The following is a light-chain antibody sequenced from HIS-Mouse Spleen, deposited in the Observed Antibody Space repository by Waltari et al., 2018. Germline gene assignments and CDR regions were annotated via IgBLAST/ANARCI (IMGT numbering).Light chain of an antibody. CDR2: DVS. Sequence: QSALTQPASVSGSPGQSITISCTGTSSDVGGYNYVPGYQQHPGKAPKLMIYDVSNRPSGVSNRFSGSKSGNTASLTISGLQAEDEADYYCSSYTSSSTLVFGTGTKVTVL. V-gene: IGLV2-14*03. CDR3: SSYTSSSTLV. CDR1: SSDVGGYNY. J-gene: IGLJ1*01.